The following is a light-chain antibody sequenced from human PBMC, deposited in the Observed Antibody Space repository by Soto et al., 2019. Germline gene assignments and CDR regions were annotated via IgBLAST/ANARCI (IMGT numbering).Light chain of an antibody. CDR2: SRN. CDR3: ALFMGRGVWE. Sequence: QTVVTQEPSFSVSPGGTVTLTCGLSSGSVSSTNYPAWFQLTPGQTPRTLTYSRNSRSTGVPDRFSGSILGKKAALTITGAQAEDEADYYCALFMGRGVWEIGGGTQLTVL. CDR1: SGSVSSTNY. J-gene: IGLJ2*01. V-gene: IGLV8-61*01.